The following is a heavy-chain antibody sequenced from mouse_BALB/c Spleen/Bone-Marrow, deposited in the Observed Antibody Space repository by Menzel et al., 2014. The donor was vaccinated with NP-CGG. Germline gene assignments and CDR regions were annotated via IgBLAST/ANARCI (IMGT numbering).Heavy chain of an antibody. D-gene: IGHD2-3*01. J-gene: IGHJ4*01. CDR3: ARHEDGYYDAMDY. V-gene: IGHV5-12-1*01. CDR1: GFAFSSYD. CDR2: ISSGGGST. Sequence: EVKLMESGGGLVKPGASLKLSCAASGFAFSSYDMSWVRQTPEKRLEWVAYISSGGGSTYYPDTVKGRFTISRDNAKNTLYLQMSSLKSEDTAMYYCARHEDGYYDAMDYWGQGTSVTVSS.